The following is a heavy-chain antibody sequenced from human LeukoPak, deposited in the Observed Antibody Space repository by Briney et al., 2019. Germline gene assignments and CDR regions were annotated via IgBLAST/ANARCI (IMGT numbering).Heavy chain of an antibody. Sequence: PGGSLRLSCAASGFTFSSYGMHWVRQAPGKGLEWVAFIRYDGSNKYYADSVKGRFTISRDNSKNTLYLQMNSLRAEDTAVYYCAKGYCSGGSCPGWGKYYFDYWGQGTLVTVSS. CDR3: AKGYCSGGSCPGWGKYYFDY. CDR1: GFTFSSYG. V-gene: IGHV3-30*02. J-gene: IGHJ4*02. CDR2: IRYDGSNK. D-gene: IGHD2-15*01.